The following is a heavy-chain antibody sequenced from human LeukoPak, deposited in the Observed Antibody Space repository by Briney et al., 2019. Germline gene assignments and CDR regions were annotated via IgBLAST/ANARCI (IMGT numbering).Heavy chain of an antibody. CDR1: GFTFSTYS. V-gene: IGHV3-21*06. D-gene: IGHD3-10*01. Sequence: GGSLRLSCAASGFTFSTYSMNWVRQAPGKGLEWVSSIATSSDYIYYAGSLKGRFTISRDNAKNSLYLHMNSLRPNDTAVYYCARGRSITILRGVAISDGFDIWGQGTKVTVS. J-gene: IGHJ3*02. CDR3: ARGRSITILRGVAISDGFDI. CDR2: IATSSDYI.